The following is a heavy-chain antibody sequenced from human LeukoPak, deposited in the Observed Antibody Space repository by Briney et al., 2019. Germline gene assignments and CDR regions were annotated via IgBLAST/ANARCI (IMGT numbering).Heavy chain of an antibody. CDR3: ARRIIAAAAPYMDV. V-gene: IGHV4-39*01. J-gene: IGHJ6*03. Sequence: PSETLSLTCTVSGDSISSSYYYWGWIRPPPGKGLEWIGSIYRDGSTYYNPSLKSRVTTSVDTSKNQFSMKLSSVTAADTAVYYCARRIIAAAAPYMDVWGKGTTVTVSS. CDR1: GDSISSSYYY. D-gene: IGHD6-13*01. CDR2: IYRDGST.